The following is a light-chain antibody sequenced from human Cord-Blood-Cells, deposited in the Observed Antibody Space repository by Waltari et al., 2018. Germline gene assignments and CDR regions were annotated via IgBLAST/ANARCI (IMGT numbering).Light chain of an antibody. Sequence: EIVLTKYPGSLSLSIGERATLSCSASQSFSSSDLAWYQQKPGQAPSLLIYGASSRATGIPDKCSGSGSGTDFTLTISRLEPEDFEVYYCQQYGSSPQTFGQVTKVEIK. CDR1: QSFSSSD. J-gene: IGKJ1*01. CDR2: GAS. V-gene: IGKV3-20*01. CDR3: QQYGSSPQT.